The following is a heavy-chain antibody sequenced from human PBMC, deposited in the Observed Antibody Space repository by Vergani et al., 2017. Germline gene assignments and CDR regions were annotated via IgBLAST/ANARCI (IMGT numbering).Heavy chain of an antibody. D-gene: IGHD2-15*01. V-gene: IGHV3-NL1*01. J-gene: IGHJ4*01. CDR2: IKSDGRT. CDR3: TRSECSGTTCYGHYFDL. Sequence: QVQLVESGGGVVQPGTSLRLSCAASGFIFKNHGMQWVRQAPGKGMEWVSVIKSDGRTSYAESVRGRFTISRDTSRNAVYLQMNILRVEDTGVYYCTRSECSGTTCYGHYFDLWGHGILVTVSS. CDR1: GFIFKNHG.